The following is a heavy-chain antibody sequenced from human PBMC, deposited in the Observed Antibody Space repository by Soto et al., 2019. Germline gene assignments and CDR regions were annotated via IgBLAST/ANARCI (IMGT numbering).Heavy chain of an antibody. D-gene: IGHD3-10*01. V-gene: IGHV3-48*03. J-gene: IGHJ6*02. CDR1: GFTFSSYE. Sequence: PGGSLRLSCAASGFTFSSYEMNWVRQAPGKGLEWVSYISSSGSTIYYADSVKGRFTISRDNAKNSLYLQMNSLRAEDTAVYYCAREGSGSYYNEGYGMDVWGQGTTVTVSS. CDR2: ISSSGSTI. CDR3: AREGSGSYYNEGYGMDV.